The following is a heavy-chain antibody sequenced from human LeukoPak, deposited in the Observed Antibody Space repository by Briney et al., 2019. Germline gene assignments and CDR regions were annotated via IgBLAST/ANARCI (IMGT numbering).Heavy chain of an antibody. V-gene: IGHV1-18*01. CDR2: TSAYNGNT. CDR1: GYTFTSYG. Sequence: ASVKVSCKASGYTFTSYGISWVRQAPGQGLEWMGWTSAYNGNTNYAQKLQGRVTMTTDTSTSTAYMELRSLRSDDTAVYYCARHYYDSSGYYLRGNWFDPWGQGTLVTVSS. D-gene: IGHD3-22*01. CDR3: ARHYYDSSGYYLRGNWFDP. J-gene: IGHJ5*02.